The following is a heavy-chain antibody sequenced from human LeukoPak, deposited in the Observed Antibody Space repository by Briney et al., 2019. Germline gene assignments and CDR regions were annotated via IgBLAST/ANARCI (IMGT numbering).Heavy chain of an antibody. CDR1: GGSVSSGSYY. CDR3: ATTRSSSWYDLFS. V-gene: IGHV4-61*01. Sequence: SETLSLTCTVSGGSVSSGSYYWSWIRQPPGKGLEWIGYIHYSGSTNYNPSLKSRVTISVDTSKNQFSLKLSSVTAADTAVYYCATTRSSSWYDLFSWGQGTLVTVSS. CDR2: IHYSGST. J-gene: IGHJ5*02. D-gene: IGHD6-13*01.